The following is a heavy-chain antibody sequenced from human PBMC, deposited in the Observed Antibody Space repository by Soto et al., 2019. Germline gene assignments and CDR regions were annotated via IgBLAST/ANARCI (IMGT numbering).Heavy chain of an antibody. CDR1: GFDFNSYA. CDR3: ATELRYLDWFARRDY. J-gene: IGHJ4*02. V-gene: IGHV3-23*01. D-gene: IGHD3-3*01. Sequence: EVQLLESGGGLVQPGGSLRLSCAASGFDFNSYAMNWVRQAPGQGLEWLSAITSGGSTYYAGSLRGRFTISRDNSRNTVFLQMDNLRDDDTAIYYCATELRYLDWFARRDYWGQGTLVTVSS. CDR2: ITSGGST.